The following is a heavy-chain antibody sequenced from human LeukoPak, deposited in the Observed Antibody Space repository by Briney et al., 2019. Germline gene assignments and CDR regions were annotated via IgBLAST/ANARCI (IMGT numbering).Heavy chain of an antibody. CDR3: ARENDSGWSGPFDY. CDR2: IKQDGSEK. D-gene: IGHD6-19*01. CDR1: GFTFSSYW. J-gene: IGHJ4*02. V-gene: IGHV3-7*03. Sequence: GGSLRLSCAASGFTFSSYWMTWVRQAPGKGLEWVANIKQDGSEKYYVDSVKGRFTISRDNAKNLLYLQVNSLRAEDTAVYYCARENDSGWSGPFDYWGQGTLVTVSS.